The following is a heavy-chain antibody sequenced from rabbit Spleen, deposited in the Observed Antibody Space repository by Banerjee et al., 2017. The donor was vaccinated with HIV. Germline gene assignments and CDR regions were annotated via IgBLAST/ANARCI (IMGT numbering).Heavy chain of an antibody. CDR2: IYNGDGTT. J-gene: IGHJ4*01. CDR1: GFSLSSYY. Sequence: QQQLEESGGGLVKPGGTLTLTCKVSGFSLSSYYMCWVRQAPGKGLELIACIYNGDGTTWYANWVNGRFTISRSTNLNTVDLKMTSLTAADTATYFCAREGGTGGQFDLWGPGPLVTVS. CDR3: AREGGTGGQFDL. D-gene: IGHD7-1*01. V-gene: IGHV1S43*01.